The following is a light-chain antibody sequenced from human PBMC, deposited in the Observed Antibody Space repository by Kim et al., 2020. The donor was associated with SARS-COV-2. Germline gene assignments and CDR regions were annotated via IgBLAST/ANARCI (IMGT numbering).Light chain of an antibody. Sequence: PASISCRSSQSLLHNNGKHYLDWYLQKPGQSPQLLIHLGSYRASGVPDRFSGSGSGTDFTLKISRVEAEDVGVYYCMQALEPPLTFGPGTKVDIK. CDR2: LGS. J-gene: IGKJ3*01. CDR1: QSLLHNNGKHY. V-gene: IGKV2-28*01. CDR3: MQALEPPLT.